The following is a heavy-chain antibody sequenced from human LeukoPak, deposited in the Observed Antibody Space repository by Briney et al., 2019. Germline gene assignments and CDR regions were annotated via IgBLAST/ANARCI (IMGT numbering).Heavy chain of an antibody. CDR3: AGNRDSSAYGKFDS. CDR1: GFTLSSDW. J-gene: IGHJ5*01. Sequence: PGGSLRLSCAASGFTLSSDWMHWVRQAPGKGLVWVSRINSDGSSTSYADSVKGRFTISRDNAKNTLYLQMNSLRVEDTAVYYCAGNRDSSAYGKFDSWGQGTLVTVSS. V-gene: IGHV3-74*01. CDR2: INSDGSST. D-gene: IGHD3-22*01.